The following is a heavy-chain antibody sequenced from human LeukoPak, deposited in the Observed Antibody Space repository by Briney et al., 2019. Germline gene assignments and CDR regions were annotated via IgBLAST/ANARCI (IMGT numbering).Heavy chain of an antibody. V-gene: IGHV4-59*01. Sequence: SETLSLTCTVSGGSISTSYWSWLRQSPGKGLEWIGYIYYSGSTNYNPSLKSRVTISVDTSKNQFSLKLTSVTAADTAVYFCARGGYYGSGNDFRFDPWGQGTLVTVSS. CDR3: ARGGYYGSGNDFRFDP. D-gene: IGHD3-10*01. J-gene: IGHJ5*02. CDR1: GGSISTSY. CDR2: IYYSGST.